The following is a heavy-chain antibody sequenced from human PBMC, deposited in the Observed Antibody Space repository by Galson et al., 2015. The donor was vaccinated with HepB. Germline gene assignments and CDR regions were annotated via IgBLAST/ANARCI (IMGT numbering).Heavy chain of an antibody. V-gene: IGHV1-18*01. CDR1: DFPFSSYG. J-gene: IGHJ6*03. CDR2: ISAHNGNT. CDR3: ATGGTYGYYYYMEV. D-gene: IGHD3-10*01. Sequence: SVKVSCKASDFPFSSYGINWVRQAPGQGLEWTGWISAHNGNTEYPQKFQGRVTMTTDTSTSTAYMELRSLRSDDTAVYYCATGGTYGYYYYMEVWGKGTTVTVSS.